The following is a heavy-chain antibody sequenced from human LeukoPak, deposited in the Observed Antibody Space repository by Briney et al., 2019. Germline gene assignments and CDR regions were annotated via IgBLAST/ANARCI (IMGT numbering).Heavy chain of an antibody. D-gene: IGHD6-6*01. Sequence: PSETLSLTCAVYGGSFSGYYWSWIRQPPGKGLEWIGEINHSGSTNYNPSLKSRVTISVDTSKNQFSLKLSSVTAADTAVYYCARGGIIAARPLDYWGQGTLVTVSS. CDR2: INHSGST. CDR1: GGSFSGYY. CDR3: ARGGIIAARPLDY. J-gene: IGHJ4*02. V-gene: IGHV4-34*01.